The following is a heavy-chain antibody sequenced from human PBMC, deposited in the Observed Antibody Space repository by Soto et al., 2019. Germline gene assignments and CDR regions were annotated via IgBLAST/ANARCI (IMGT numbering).Heavy chain of an antibody. CDR3: GREWSTSGDLDY. D-gene: IGHD3-10*01. Sequence: QVQLVESGGGVVQPGRSLRLSCAASGFTFSSHSIQWVRQAPGKGLEWVAVISYDGSIKYYADSVKGRFTISRDNSKNTAYLEMNSLRAEETAVFYCGREWSTSGDLDYWGQGTLVIVSS. CDR2: ISYDGSIK. J-gene: IGHJ4*02. CDR1: GFTFSSHS. V-gene: IGHV3-30-3*01.